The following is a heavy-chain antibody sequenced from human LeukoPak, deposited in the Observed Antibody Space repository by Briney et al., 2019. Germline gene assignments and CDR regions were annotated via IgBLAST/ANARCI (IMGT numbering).Heavy chain of an antibody. CDR1: GFTFSSYT. J-gene: IGHJ2*01. Sequence: AGGSLRLSCAASGFTFSSYTMSWVRQAPGKGLEWVSTITTSDGNTYYADSVKGRFTVSRDNSKNTLFLQMNSLRAEDTAIYYCAKDRTVGASYWYFDLWGRGTLVTVSS. V-gene: IGHV3-23*01. CDR3: AKDRTVGASYWYFDL. CDR2: ITTSDGNT. D-gene: IGHD1-26*01.